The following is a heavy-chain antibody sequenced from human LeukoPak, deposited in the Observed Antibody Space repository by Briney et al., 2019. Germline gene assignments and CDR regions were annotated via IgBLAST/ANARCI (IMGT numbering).Heavy chain of an antibody. J-gene: IGHJ4*02. CDR3: ARGYETFDY. Sequence: ASVKVSCKASGYTFTSYAMHWVRQAPGQRLEWMGWINAGNGNTKYSHKFQGRVTITRDTSASTAYMELSRLRSEDTAVYYCARGYETFDYWGQGTLVTVSS. CDR1: GYTFTSYA. V-gene: IGHV1-3*01. CDR2: INAGNGNT. D-gene: IGHD3-3*01.